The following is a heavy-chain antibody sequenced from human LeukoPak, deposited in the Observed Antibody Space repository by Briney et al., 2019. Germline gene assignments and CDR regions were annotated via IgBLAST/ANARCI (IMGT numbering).Heavy chain of an antibody. CDR1: GYTFTSYD. CDR3: ARKGNPNFDY. V-gene: IGHV1-46*01. D-gene: IGHD1-14*01. J-gene: IGHJ4*02. Sequence: ASVKVSCKASGYTFTSYDINWVRQAPGQGLEWMGIISPSGGSTTYAQKFQGRVTMTRDTSASSVYMELSSLRSEDTAVYYCARKGNPNFDYWGQGTLVTVSS. CDR2: ISPSGGST.